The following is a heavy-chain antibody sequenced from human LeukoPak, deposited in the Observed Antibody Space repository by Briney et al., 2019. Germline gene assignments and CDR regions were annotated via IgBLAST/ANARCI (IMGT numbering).Heavy chain of an antibody. V-gene: IGHV1-2*02. D-gene: IGHD3-10*01. J-gene: IGHJ5*02. CDR2: INPNNGDT. CDR3: ARDLYGSGSSNWFDP. Sequence: ASVQVSCKASVYTFTGYFMHWVRQAPGQGLEWMGWINPNNGDTNYAQTFQGRVTMTRDTSISTAYMELSNLRSDDTAMFYCARDLYGSGSSNWFDPWGQGTLVSVSS. CDR1: VYTFTGYF.